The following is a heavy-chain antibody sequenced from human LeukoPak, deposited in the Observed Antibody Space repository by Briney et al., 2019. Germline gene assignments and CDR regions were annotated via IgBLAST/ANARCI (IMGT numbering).Heavy chain of an antibody. J-gene: IGHJ4*02. D-gene: IGHD5-18*01. Sequence: GRSLRLSCAASGFTFSSYAMHWVRQAPGKGLEWVAVISYDGSNKYYADSVKGRFTISRDNSKNTLYLQMNSLRAEDTAVYYCARTVDRIQLWLFFDYWGQGTLVTVSS. V-gene: IGHV3-30*04. CDR1: GFTFSSYA. CDR2: ISYDGSNK. CDR3: ARTVDRIQLWLFFDY.